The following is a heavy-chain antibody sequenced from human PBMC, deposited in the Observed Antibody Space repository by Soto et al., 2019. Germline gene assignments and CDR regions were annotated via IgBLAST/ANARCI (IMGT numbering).Heavy chain of an antibody. CDR2: INHSGST. V-gene: IGHV4-34*01. CDR1: GGSFSGYY. D-gene: IGHD3-10*01. Sequence: SETLSLTCAVYGGSFSGYYWSWIRQPPGKGLEWIGEINHSGSTNYNPSLKSRVTISVDTSKNQFSLKLSSVTAADTAVYYCASFTIVYYYGSGTESAFDIWGQGTMVTVSS. J-gene: IGHJ3*02. CDR3: ASFTIVYYYGSGTESAFDI.